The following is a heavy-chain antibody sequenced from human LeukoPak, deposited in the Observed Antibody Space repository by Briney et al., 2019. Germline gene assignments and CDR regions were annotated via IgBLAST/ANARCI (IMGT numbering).Heavy chain of an antibody. CDR3: AKEHDCSSTSCSGAFDI. Sequence: GGSLRLSCAASGFTFSSYAMSWVRQAPGKGLEWVSAISGSGGSTYYADSVKGRFTISRDNSKNTLYLQMNSLRAADTAVYYCAKEHDCSSTSCSGAFDIWGQGTMVTVSS. CDR1: GFTFSSYA. CDR2: ISGSGGST. J-gene: IGHJ3*02. V-gene: IGHV3-23*01. D-gene: IGHD2-2*01.